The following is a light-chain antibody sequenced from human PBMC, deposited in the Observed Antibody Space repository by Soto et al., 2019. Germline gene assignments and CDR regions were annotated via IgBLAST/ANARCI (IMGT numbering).Light chain of an antibody. J-gene: IGKJ1*01. V-gene: IGKV3-15*01. CDR1: QSVSSN. CDR3: QQYGSSGT. CDR2: GAS. Sequence: EILMTQSPATLSVSPGERATLSCRASQSVSSNLAWYQQKPGQAPRLLIYGASTRATGIPARFSGSGAGTEFTLTIRSLQSEDFAVYYCQQYGSSGTFGQGTKVDIK.